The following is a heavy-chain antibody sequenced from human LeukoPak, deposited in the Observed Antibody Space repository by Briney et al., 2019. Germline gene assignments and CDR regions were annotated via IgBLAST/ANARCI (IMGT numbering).Heavy chain of an antibody. CDR2: IWYDGTNK. D-gene: IGHD5-18*01. V-gene: IGHV3-33*01. Sequence: PGRSLRLSCAASGFTFSSYGMHWVRQAPGKGLEWVAVIWYDGTNKYYADSVKGRFTISRGNSENTLYLQVNSLRAEDTAVYYCARAHIFLSDTAMVKVDYFDYWGQGTLVTVSS. J-gene: IGHJ4*02. CDR1: GFTFSSYG. CDR3: ARAHIFLSDTAMVKVDYFDY.